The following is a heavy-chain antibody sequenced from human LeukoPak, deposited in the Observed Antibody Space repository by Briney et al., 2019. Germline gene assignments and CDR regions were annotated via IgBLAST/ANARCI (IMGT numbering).Heavy chain of an antibody. J-gene: IGHJ4*02. D-gene: IGHD6-13*01. CDR1: GYTFTSYG. V-gene: IGHV1-46*01. CDR2: INPSGGST. Sequence: ASVKVSCKVSGYTFTSYGISWVRQAPGQGLEWMGIINPSGGSTSYAQKFQGRVTMTRDMSTSTVYMELSSLRSEDTAVYYCAREYIAAADSFDYWGQGTLVTVSS. CDR3: AREYIAAADSFDY.